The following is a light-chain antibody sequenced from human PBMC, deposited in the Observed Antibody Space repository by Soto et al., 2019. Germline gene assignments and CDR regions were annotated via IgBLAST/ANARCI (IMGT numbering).Light chain of an antibody. Sequence: EIVMTQSPATPSVSPGERATLSCRASQSVYSTLAWYQQKPGQAPRLLIYGASTRATGIPARFSGTGSATEFTLTISSLQSEDSAVYYCQQYNKWPLTFGGGTKVEIK. CDR1: QSVYST. J-gene: IGKJ4*01. CDR2: GAS. V-gene: IGKV3-15*01. CDR3: QQYNKWPLT.